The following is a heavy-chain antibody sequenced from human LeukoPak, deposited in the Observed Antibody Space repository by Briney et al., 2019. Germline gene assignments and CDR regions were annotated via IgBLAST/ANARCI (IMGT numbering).Heavy chain of an antibody. Sequence: ASVKVSCKASGYTFTSYYMHWVRQAPGQGLEWMGLINPTGGSTGYAQKFQGRVTMTTDTSTSTAYMELRSLRSDDTAVYYCAREYSSSRRRSESLDWFDPWGQGTLVTVSS. CDR1: GYTFTSYY. V-gene: IGHV1-46*01. CDR2: INPTGGST. CDR3: AREYSSSRRRSESLDWFDP. J-gene: IGHJ5*02. D-gene: IGHD6-6*01.